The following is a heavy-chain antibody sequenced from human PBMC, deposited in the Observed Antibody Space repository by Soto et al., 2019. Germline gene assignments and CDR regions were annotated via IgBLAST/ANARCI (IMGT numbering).Heavy chain of an antibody. CDR2: ISYSGST. Sequence: SETLSLTCTVSGGSMSSYYWTWLRQSPGRGLEWIGCISYSGSTYYNPSLKSRVTISADTSKNQFSLRMNSMIAADTAVYYCARADPDASVGYWGQGTLVTVSS. D-gene: IGHD2-15*01. CDR3: ARADPDASVGY. CDR1: GGSMSSYY. J-gene: IGHJ4*02. V-gene: IGHV4-59*01.